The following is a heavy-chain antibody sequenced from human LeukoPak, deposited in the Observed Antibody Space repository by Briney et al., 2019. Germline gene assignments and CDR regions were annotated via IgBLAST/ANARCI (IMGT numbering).Heavy chain of an antibody. Sequence: PGGSLRLSCAASGFTFSGSAMHWVRQASGKGLEWVSRIRSKANSYATAYAASVKGRFTISRDDSKNTAYLQMNSLKTEDTAVYYCTRRYYYGSGSPPTNYYYYYMDVWGKGTTVTVSS. CDR2: IRSKANSYAT. J-gene: IGHJ6*03. V-gene: IGHV3-73*01. CDR3: TRRYYYGSGSPPTNYYYYYMDV. CDR1: GFTFSGSA. D-gene: IGHD3-10*01.